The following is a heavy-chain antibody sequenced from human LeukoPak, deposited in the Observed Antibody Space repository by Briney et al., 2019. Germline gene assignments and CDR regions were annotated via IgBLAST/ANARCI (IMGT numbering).Heavy chain of an antibody. J-gene: IGHJ4*02. V-gene: IGHV3-74*01. CDR3: ARDGGIYSPQDY. CDR1: GFTFDDYA. Sequence: PGGSLRLSCAASGFTFDDYAMHWVRQAPGKGLVWVSCINADGSSPTYADSVKGRFTISRDNARNTLSLQMNSLRAEDTAVYYCARDGGIYSPQDYWGQGTLVTVSS. CDR2: INADGSSP. D-gene: IGHD1-26*01.